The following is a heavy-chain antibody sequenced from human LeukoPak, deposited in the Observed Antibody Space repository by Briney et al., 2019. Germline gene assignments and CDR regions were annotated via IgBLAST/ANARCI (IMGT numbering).Heavy chain of an antibody. CDR3: ARIGLRGVIISRPLDY. V-gene: IGHV1-18*01. D-gene: IGHD3-16*02. J-gene: IGHJ4*02. CDR2: ISAYNGNT. CDR1: GYTFTSYG. Sequence: ASVKVSCKASGYTFTSYGISWVRQAPGQGREWMGWISAYNGNTNYAQKLQGRVTMTTDTSTSTAYMELRSLRSDDTAVYYCARIGLRGVIISRPLDYWGQGTLVTVSS.